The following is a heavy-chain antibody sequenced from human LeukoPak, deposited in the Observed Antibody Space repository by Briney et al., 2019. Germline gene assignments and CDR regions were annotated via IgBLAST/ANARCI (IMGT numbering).Heavy chain of an antibody. J-gene: IGHJ6*03. D-gene: IGHD3-10*01. Sequence: GGSLRLSCAASGFTFSDYYMTWVRQAQGKGLEWVSYLSSSGSSIYYADSVKGRFTISRDNAKNSLYLQMNSLRAEDTAVYYCARGVRGADYYYYYMDVWGKGTTVTISS. CDR2: LSSSGSSI. CDR3: ARGVRGADYYYYYMDV. CDR1: GFTFSDYY. V-gene: IGHV3-11*04.